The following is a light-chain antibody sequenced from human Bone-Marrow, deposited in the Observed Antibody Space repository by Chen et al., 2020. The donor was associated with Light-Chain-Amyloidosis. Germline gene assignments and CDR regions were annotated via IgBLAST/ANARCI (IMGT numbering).Light chain of an antibody. CDR2: RNN. Sequence: HSALTQSPSASGTPGQRVTISCSGDNSNIGGNYVYWYHQVPGTAPKLLIHRNNLRPSGGPDRFSGAKSCASASPAISGLRSEDEADYYCGSWDDGLSGPVFGGGTRLTVL. J-gene: IGLJ3*02. V-gene: IGLV1-47*01. CDR1: NSNIGGNY. CDR3: GSWDDGLSGPV.